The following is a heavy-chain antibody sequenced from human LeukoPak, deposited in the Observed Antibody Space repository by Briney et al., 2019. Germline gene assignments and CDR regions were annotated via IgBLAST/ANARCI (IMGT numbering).Heavy chain of an antibody. J-gene: IGHJ4*02. CDR2: IYYSGST. D-gene: IGHD4-23*01. Sequence: PSETLSLTCTASGGSIAGYYWSWIRQPPGKGLQWIAYIYYSGSTNYNPSLKSRVTISVDTSKNQFSLKLTSVTAADTAVYYCARGPGSTVVSAWDLDYWGQGTLVTVSS. V-gene: IGHV4-59*01. CDR3: ARGPGSTVVSAWDLDY. CDR1: GGSIAGYY.